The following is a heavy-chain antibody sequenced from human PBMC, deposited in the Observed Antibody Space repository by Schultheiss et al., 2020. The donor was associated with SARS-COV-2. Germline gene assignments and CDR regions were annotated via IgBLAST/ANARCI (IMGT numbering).Heavy chain of an antibody. CDR3: AREVLGYCSSTSCSIDY. Sequence: ASVKVSCKASGYTFTSYDINWVRQATGQGLEWMGWMNPNSGNTGYAQKFQGRVTMTRDTSISTAYMELSRLTSDDTAVYYCAREVLGYCSSTSCSIDYWGQGTLVTVSS. CDR2: MNPNSGNT. J-gene: IGHJ4*02. V-gene: IGHV1-8*01. CDR1: GYTFTSYD. D-gene: IGHD2-2*01.